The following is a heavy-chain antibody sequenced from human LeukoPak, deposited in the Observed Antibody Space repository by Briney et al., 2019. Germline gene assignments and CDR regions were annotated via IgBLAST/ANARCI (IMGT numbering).Heavy chain of an antibody. CDR3: ARGPEWGAAAAHGAFDI. V-gene: IGHV1-8*02. D-gene: IGHD6-13*01. Sequence: ASVKVSCKASGYTFTSYGISWVRQATGQGLEWMGWMNPNSGNTGYAQKFQGRVTMTRNTSISTAYMELSSLRSEDTAVYYCARGPEWGAAAAHGAFDIWGQGTMVTVSS. J-gene: IGHJ3*02. CDR1: GYTFTSYG. CDR2: MNPNSGNT.